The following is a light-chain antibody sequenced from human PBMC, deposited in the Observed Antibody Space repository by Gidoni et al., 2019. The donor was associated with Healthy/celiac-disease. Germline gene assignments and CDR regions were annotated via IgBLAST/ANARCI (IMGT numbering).Light chain of an antibody. Sequence: QSALTQPASVSGSPGQSITISCTGTSSDVGSYNLVSWYQQHPGKDPKLMIYEGSQRPSGVSNRFSGSKSGNTASLTISGLQAEDEADYYCCSYAGSSTFPYVFGTGTKVTVL. V-gene: IGLV2-23*03. J-gene: IGLJ1*01. CDR1: SSDVGSYNL. CDR2: EGS. CDR3: CSYAGSSTFPYV.